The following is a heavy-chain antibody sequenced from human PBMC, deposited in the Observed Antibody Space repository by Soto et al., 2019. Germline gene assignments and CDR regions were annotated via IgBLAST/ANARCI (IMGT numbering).Heavy chain of an antibody. CDR1: GFTFSSYA. CDR3: AAPTGYDYVWGSYRPVDY. CDR2: ISGSGGST. Sequence: EVQLLESGGGLVQPGGSLRLSCAASGFTFSSYAMSWVRQAPGKGLEWVSAISGSGGSTYYADSVKGRFTISRDNSNNTLYLQMNSLRAEDTAVYYCAAPTGYDYVWGSYRPVDYWGQGTLVTVSS. D-gene: IGHD3-16*02. J-gene: IGHJ4*02. V-gene: IGHV3-23*01.